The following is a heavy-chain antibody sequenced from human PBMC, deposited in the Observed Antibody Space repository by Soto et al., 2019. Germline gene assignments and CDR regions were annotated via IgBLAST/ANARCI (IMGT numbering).Heavy chain of an antibody. CDR2: INHSGST. CDR1: GGSFSGYY. D-gene: IGHD2-8*02. Sequence: PSETLSLTCDVYGGSFSGYYWTWIRQPPGTGLEWIGEINHSGSTNYNPSLKGRVTISVDTSKNQFSLKLTSVTAADTAVYYCARDKITGLFDYWGQGTLVTVSS. V-gene: IGHV4-34*01. CDR3: ARDKITGLFDY. J-gene: IGHJ4*02.